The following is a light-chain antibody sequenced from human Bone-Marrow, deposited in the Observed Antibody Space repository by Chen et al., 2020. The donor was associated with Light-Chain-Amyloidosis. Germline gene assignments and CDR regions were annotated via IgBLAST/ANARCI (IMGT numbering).Light chain of an antibody. CDR2: KDR. V-gene: IGLV3-25*03. CDR1: PFPGKF. CDR3: QSLDSSGNFFV. Sequence: SELTQPPSVSVSPGQTARITCSGDPFPGKFVHWYQQKPGQAPVLVIFKDRERPSGIPERFPGSSSGAIVTLTISGAQAEDEAEYYCQSLDSSGNFFVFGGGTKVTVL. J-gene: IGLJ1*01.